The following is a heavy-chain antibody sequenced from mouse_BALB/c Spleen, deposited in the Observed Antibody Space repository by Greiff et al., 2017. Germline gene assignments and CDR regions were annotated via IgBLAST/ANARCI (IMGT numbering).Heavy chain of an antibody. V-gene: IGHV1S29*02. J-gene: IGHJ3*01. Sequence: EVQLKQSGPELVKPSHSVSISCTATGYSFTDYNMHRVKQSHRKSIMWIGYIYHYNGGTGYNQKCKSKATLTVDNSYSTAYMELRSLTTEDSAVYNWARNGFGWFAYWGQGTLVTVSA. CDR1: GYSFTDYN. CDR3: ARNGFGWFAY. CDR2: IYHYNGGT.